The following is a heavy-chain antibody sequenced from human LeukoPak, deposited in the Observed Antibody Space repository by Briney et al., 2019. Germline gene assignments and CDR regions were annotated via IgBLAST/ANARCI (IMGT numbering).Heavy chain of an antibody. D-gene: IGHD4-17*01. J-gene: IGHJ4*02. CDR2: ISYDGSNK. V-gene: IGHV3-30*18. CDR3: AKDFLATVTTQGGDY. CDR1: GFTFSSYG. Sequence: GGSLRLSCAASGFTFSSYGMHWVRQAPGKGLEWVAVISYDGSNKYYADSVKGRFTISRDNSKNTLYLQMNSLRAEDTAVYYCAKDFLATVTTQGGDYWGQGTLVTVSS.